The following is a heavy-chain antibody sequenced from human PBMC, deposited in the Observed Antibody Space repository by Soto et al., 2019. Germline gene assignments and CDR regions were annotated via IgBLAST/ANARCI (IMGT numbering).Heavy chain of an antibody. V-gene: IGHV3-53*01. CDR1: GFTVSSNY. CDR3: ARDGQWLVPDYYMDV. J-gene: IGHJ6*03. CDR2: IYSGGST. D-gene: IGHD6-19*01. Sequence: PGGSLRLSCAASGFTVSSNYMSWVRQAPGKGLEWVSVIYSGGSTYYADSVKGRFTISRDNSKNTLYLQMNSLRAEDTAVYYCARDGQWLVPDYYMDVWGKGTTVTVSS.